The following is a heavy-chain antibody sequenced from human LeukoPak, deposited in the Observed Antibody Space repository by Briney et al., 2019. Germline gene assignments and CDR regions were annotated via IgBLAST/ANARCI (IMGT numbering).Heavy chain of an antibody. J-gene: IGHJ5*02. CDR3: ARDGGAHSSGYPNWFDP. CDR1: GGSISSYY. Sequence: SETLSLTCTVSGGSISSYYWSWIRQPAGKGLEWIGRIYTSGSTNYNPSLKSRVTMSVDTSKNQFSLKLSSVTAADTAVYYCARDGGAHSSGYPNWFDPWGQGTLVTVSS. CDR2: IYTSGST. V-gene: IGHV4-4*07. D-gene: IGHD3-22*01.